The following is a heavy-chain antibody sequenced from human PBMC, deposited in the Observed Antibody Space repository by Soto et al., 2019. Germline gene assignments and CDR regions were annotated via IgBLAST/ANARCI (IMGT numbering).Heavy chain of an antibody. J-gene: IGHJ5*02. V-gene: IGHV3-21*01. CDR3: TRDASRDSSARGWFDP. CDR1: GFTFRSFT. D-gene: IGHD6-13*01. Sequence: PGGSLRLSCAASGFTFRSFTMNWVRQAPGKGLEWVSTISSNSAYIYYTDALRGRFTISRDNAKNSLHLQMNSLRAEDKAVYYCTRDASRDSSARGWFDPWGPGNLVTVSS. CDR2: ISSNSAYI.